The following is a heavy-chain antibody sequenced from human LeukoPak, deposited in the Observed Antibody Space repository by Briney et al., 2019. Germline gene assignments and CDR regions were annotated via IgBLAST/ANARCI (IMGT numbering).Heavy chain of an antibody. D-gene: IGHD4-17*01. CDR2: INHSGST. V-gene: IGHV4-34*01. J-gene: IGHJ4*02. CDR1: GGSFSGYY. Sequence: SETLSLTCAVYGGSFSGYYWSWIRQPPGKGLEWIGEINHSGSTNYNPSLKSRVTISVDTSKNQFSLKLSSVTAADTAVYYCARGFYPGYGDLLFDYWGQGTLVTVSS. CDR3: ARGFYPGYGDLLFDY.